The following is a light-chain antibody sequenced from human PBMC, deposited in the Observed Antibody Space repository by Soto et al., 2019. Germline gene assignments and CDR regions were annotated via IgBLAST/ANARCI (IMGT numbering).Light chain of an antibody. CDR2: GAS. Sequence: EIVLTQSPGTLSLSPGERATLSCRAIQSVSNNYLAWYQQKPGQAPRLLIYGASSRATGIPDRFSGSGSGTDFTLTISRLEPEDFAVYYCQHYGGSPMYTFGQGTKVDIK. J-gene: IGKJ2*01. V-gene: IGKV3-20*01. CDR3: QHYGGSPMYT. CDR1: QSVSNNY.